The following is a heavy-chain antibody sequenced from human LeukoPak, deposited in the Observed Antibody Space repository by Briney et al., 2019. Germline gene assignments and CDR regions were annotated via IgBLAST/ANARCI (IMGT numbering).Heavy chain of an antibody. J-gene: IGHJ4*02. Sequence: GGSLRLSCAASGFTFSSYEMNWVRQAPGKGLEWVSYISSSDSTIYYADSVKGRFTISRDNVKNSLHLQMNSLSAEDTALYYCAREERGSSGPFDYWGQGTLVTVSS. D-gene: IGHD6-19*01. V-gene: IGHV3-48*03. CDR2: ISSSDSTI. CDR1: GFTFSSYE. CDR3: AREERGSSGPFDY.